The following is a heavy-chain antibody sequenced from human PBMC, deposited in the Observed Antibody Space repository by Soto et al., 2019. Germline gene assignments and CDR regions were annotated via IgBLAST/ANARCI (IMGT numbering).Heavy chain of an antibody. V-gene: IGHV1-69*06. Sequence: GASVKVSCKASGGTFSSYAISWVRQAPGQGLEWMGGIIPIFGTANYAQKFQGRVTITADKSTSTAYMELSSLRSEETAVYYCARDLNNYDFWSGYFNYYYGMDVWGQGTTVTVSS. J-gene: IGHJ6*02. CDR2: IIPIFGTA. CDR3: ARDLNNYDFWSGYFNYYYGMDV. D-gene: IGHD3-3*01. CDR1: GGTFSSYA.